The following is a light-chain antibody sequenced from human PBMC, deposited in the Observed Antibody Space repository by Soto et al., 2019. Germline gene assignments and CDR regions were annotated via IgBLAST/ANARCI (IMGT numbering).Light chain of an antibody. CDR3: SSYTSYTTLWV. V-gene: IGLV2-14*01. J-gene: IGLJ3*02. Sequence: QSVLTQPASVSGSPGQSITISCTGSSSDIGTYNYVSWYQQHPGKAPKLMIYGVSNRPSGVSNRFSGSKSGNAASLTISGLQAEDEADYYCSSYTSYTTLWVFGGGTKLTVL. CDR2: GVS. CDR1: SSDIGTYNY.